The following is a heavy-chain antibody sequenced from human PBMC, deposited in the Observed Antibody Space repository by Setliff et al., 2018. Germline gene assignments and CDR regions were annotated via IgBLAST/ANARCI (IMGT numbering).Heavy chain of an antibody. D-gene: IGHD3-16*01. CDR2: ISPYSGES. CDR1: GFRFTSFG. V-gene: IGHV1-18*01. J-gene: IGHJ4*02. Sequence: ASVKVSCKTSGFRFTSFGFSWVRQAPGQGLEWMGWISPYSGESNYAQKFQDRLTVTADASTKTTYMELRSLTSDDTAVYFCTRSRGPRVVLAADFDFWGQGTLVTVSS. CDR3: TRSRGPRVVLAADFDF.